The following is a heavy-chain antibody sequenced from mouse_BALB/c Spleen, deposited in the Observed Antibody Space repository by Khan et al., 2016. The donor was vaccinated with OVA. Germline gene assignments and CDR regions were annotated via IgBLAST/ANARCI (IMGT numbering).Heavy chain of an antibody. V-gene: IGHV5-9-1*01. CDR1: GFTFSSFV. Sequence: EVELVESGGGLVEPGGSLKLSCAASGFTFSSFVMSWVRQTPEKRLEWVATISSAATYTYYPDRVKGRFTISRANAKNTLYLQMNSLRSDDTAIYYCTNGNYGWFAYWGQGTLVTVST. CDR3: TNGNYGWFAY. D-gene: IGHD2-1*01. J-gene: IGHJ3*01. CDR2: ISSAATYT.